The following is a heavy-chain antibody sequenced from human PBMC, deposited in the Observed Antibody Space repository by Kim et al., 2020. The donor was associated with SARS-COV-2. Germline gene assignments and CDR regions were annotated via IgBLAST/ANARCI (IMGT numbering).Heavy chain of an antibody. D-gene: IGHD3-22*01. CDR3: AKGVITSGFDY. J-gene: IGHJ4*02. CDR2: ISCDGTRT. Sequence: GGSLRLSCVASGFTFSTSPMGWVRQAPGKGLVWVSRISCDGTRTYYADSVKGRVTISSDKSKNMLYLHMNSLRVEDTAVYFCAKGVITSGFDYWGQGTQASVSS. V-gene: IGHV3-23*01. CDR1: GFTFSTSP.